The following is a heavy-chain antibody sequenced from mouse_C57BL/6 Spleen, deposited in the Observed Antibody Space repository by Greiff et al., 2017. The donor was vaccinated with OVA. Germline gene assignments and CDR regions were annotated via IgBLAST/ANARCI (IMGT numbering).Heavy chain of an antibody. D-gene: IGHD2-4*01. CDR1: GYAFSSSW. CDR2: IYPGAGDT. J-gene: IGHJ3*01. Sequence: VKLQESGPELVKPGASVKISCKASGYAFSSSWMHWVKQRPGKGLEWIGRIYPGAGDTNYNGKFKGKATLTADKSSSTAYMQLSSLTSEDSAVYFCAREGGEYDRGPIAYWGQGTLVTVSA. V-gene: IGHV1-82*01. CDR3: AREGGEYDRGPIAY.